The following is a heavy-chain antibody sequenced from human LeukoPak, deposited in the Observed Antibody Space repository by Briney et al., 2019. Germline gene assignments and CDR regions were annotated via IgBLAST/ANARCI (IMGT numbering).Heavy chain of an antibody. D-gene: IGHD2-15*01. V-gene: IGHV1-18*01. Sequence: GASVKVSCKASGYTFTSYGISWVRQAPGQGLEWMGWISAYNGNTNYAQKLQGRVTMTTDTSTSTAYMELRSLRSDDTAVYYCVRDCSGGSCYNGMDVWGQGTTVTVSS. CDR2: ISAYNGNT. CDR1: GYTFTSYG. J-gene: IGHJ6*02. CDR3: VRDCSGGSCYNGMDV.